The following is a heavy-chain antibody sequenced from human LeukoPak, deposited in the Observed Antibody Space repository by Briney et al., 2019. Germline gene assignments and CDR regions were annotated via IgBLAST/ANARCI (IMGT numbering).Heavy chain of an antibody. D-gene: IGHD2-15*01. J-gene: IGHJ5*02. Sequence: GASVTVSCKASGYTFTSYDINWVRQAAGQGLEWMGWMNPNSGNTDYAQKFQGRVTITRNTSISTAYMELSSLRSEDTAVYYCARAPLARGVVVVAATPWFDPWGQGTLVTVSS. CDR2: MNPNSGNT. V-gene: IGHV1-8*01. CDR3: ARAPLARGVVVVAATPWFDP. CDR1: GYTFTSYD.